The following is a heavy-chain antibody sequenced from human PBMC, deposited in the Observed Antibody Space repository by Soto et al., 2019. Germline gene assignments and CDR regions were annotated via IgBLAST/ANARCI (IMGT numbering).Heavy chain of an antibody. CDR2: IRYDGSNK. CDR1: GFTFSTYA. J-gene: IGHJ3*02. Sequence: GGSLRLSCAASGFTFSTYAMAWGRPAPGKGLGWVAGIRYDGSNKYYADSVKGRFTISRDNSKNTLYLQMNSLRAEDTAVYYCARTCGGDCYSILTPYHDAFDIWGQGTMVTVSS. D-gene: IGHD2-21*02. V-gene: IGHV3-33*08. CDR3: ARTCGGDCYSILTPYHDAFDI.